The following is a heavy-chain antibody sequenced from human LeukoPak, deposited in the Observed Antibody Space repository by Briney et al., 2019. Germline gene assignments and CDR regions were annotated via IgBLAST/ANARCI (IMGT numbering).Heavy chain of an antibody. CDR2: INHSGST. D-gene: IGHD2-2*01. V-gene: IGHV4-34*01. CDR3: ARGRGYIVVVPAATAYFQH. J-gene: IGHJ1*01. CDR1: GGSFSGYY. Sequence: PSETLSLTCAVYGGSFSGYYWSWIRQPPGKGLEWIGEINHSGSTNYNPSLKSRVTISVDKSKHQFSLKLSSVTAADTAVYYCARGRGYIVVVPAATAYFQHWGQGTLVTVSS.